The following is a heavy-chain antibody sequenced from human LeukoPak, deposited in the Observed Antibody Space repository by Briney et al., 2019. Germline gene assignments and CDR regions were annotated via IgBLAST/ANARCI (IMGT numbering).Heavy chain of an antibody. V-gene: IGHV3-23*01. Sequence: GGSLALSCAASGFTLSSYAMSWVRQTPGKGLEWVSGISSNGGSTYYADSVKGRFTISRDTSKSTLYLQMSSLRAEDTAIYYCAKGGGIASAGPDFDNWGQGTLVTVSS. J-gene: IGHJ4*02. D-gene: IGHD6-13*01. CDR2: ISSNGGST. CDR3: AKGGGIASAGPDFDN. CDR1: GFTLSSYA.